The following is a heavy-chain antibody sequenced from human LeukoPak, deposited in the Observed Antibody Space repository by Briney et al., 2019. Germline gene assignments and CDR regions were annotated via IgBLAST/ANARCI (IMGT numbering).Heavy chain of an antibody. CDR2: VNARGDT. Sequence: SETLSLTCAVYGWSFNDYYWNWIRQPPGKGLEWIGEVNARGDTNYHRSLKSRVTISVDTSKNQFSLRLTSMIVADTAVYYCARGQVPAARGYNWFDPWGQGTLVTVSS. V-gene: IGHV4-34*01. D-gene: IGHD2-2*01. CDR3: ARGQVPAARGYNWFDP. J-gene: IGHJ5*02. CDR1: GWSFNDYY.